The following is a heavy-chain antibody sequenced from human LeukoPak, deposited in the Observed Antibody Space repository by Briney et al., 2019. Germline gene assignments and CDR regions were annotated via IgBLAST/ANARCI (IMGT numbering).Heavy chain of an antibody. Sequence: GGSLRLSCAASGFMFSDNYMSWIRRAPGKGLEWISYISGSGATTFYADSVRGRFTISRDNAKNSLYLQMNSLRAEDTAVYYCARGDSGSYNDAFDMWGQGTVVTVSS. J-gene: IGHJ3*02. CDR2: ISGSGATT. V-gene: IGHV3-11*04. CDR3: ARGDSGSYNDAFDM. D-gene: IGHD1-26*01. CDR1: GFMFSDNY.